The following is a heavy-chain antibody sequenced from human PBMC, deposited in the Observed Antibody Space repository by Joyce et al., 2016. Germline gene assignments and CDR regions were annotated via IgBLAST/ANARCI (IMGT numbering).Heavy chain of an antibody. CDR1: GFTFGSYS. CDR3: AKADYGDKIDAFDI. J-gene: IGHJ3*02. CDR2: ISSSSSTI. D-gene: IGHD4-17*01. V-gene: IGHV3-48*01. Sequence: EVQLVESGGGLVQPGGSLRLSCAASGFTFGSYSMNWVRQAPGKGLDWVSYISSSSSTIYYADSVKGRFTISRDNAKNSLYLQMNSLRAEDTAVYYCAKADYGDKIDAFDIWGQGTMVTVSS.